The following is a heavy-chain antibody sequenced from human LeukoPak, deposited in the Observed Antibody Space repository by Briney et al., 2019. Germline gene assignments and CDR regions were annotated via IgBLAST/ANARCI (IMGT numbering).Heavy chain of an antibody. D-gene: IGHD3-22*01. CDR3: ARGPRTYYYDSSGPKSFDY. CDR1: GFTFSSYG. Sequence: GRSLRLSCAASGFTFSSYGMHWVRQAPGKGLEWVAVIWYDGSNKYYADSVKGRLPISRDNSKNTLYLQMNSLRAEDTAVYYCARGPRTYYYDSSGPKSFDYWGQGTLVTVSS. CDR2: IWYDGSNK. J-gene: IGHJ4*02. V-gene: IGHV3-33*01.